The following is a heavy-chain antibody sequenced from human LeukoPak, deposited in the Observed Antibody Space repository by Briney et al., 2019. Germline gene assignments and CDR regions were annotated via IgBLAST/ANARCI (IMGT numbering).Heavy chain of an antibody. D-gene: IGHD7-27*01. CDR1: GFTVSSNY. CDR2: IYMGGST. CDR3: ARDLGHSRHYFEY. J-gene: IGHJ4*02. V-gene: IGHV3-66*01. Sequence: PGGSLRLSCAASGFTVSSNYMTWVRQVPKKGLEWVTVIYMGGSTYYADLVKGRFTISRDNSKNTVYLQMNSLGAEDTAVYYCARDLGHSRHYFEYWGQRTLVTVSS.